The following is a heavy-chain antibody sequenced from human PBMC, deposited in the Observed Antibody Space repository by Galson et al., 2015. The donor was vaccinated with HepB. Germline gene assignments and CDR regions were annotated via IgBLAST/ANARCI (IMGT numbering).Heavy chain of an antibody. V-gene: IGHV4-59*01. CDR1: GGSISSYY. J-gene: IGHJ4*02. Sequence: SEPLSLTCTVSGGSISSYYWSWIRQPPGKGLEWIGYIYYSGSTNYNPSLKSRVTISVDTSKNQFSLKLSSVTAADTAVYYCARQRVGGKRAEFDYWGQGTLVTVSS. D-gene: IGHD4-23*01. CDR2: IYYSGST. CDR3: ARQRVGGKRAEFDY.